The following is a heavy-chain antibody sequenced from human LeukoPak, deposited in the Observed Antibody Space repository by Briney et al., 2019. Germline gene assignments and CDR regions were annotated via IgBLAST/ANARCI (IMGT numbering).Heavy chain of an antibody. CDR2: INHSGST. V-gene: IGHV4-34*01. J-gene: IGHJ4*02. CDR1: GGSFSGYY. Sequence: PSETLSLTCAVYGGSFSGYYWSWSRQPPGKGLEWIGEINHSGSTNYNPSLKSRVTISVDTSKNQFSLKLSSVTAADTAVYYCARSITIFGVAYFDYWGQGTLVTVSS. D-gene: IGHD3-3*01. CDR3: ARSITIFGVAYFDY.